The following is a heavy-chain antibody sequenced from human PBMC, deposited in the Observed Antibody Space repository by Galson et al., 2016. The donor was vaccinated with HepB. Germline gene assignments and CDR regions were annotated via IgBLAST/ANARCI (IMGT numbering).Heavy chain of an antibody. CDR3: ARDPMRFAFDL. V-gene: IGHV3-7*01. J-gene: IGHJ4*02. D-gene: IGHD3-9*01. CDR1: GFTVSSNY. Sequence: SLRLSCAASGFTVSSNYMSWVRQAPGKGLEWVANINPDGSQTYYVDSVKGRFNISKDNAKNSLYWRMNSLRADDTAVYYCARDPMRFAFDLWGQGTLVTVSS. CDR2: INPDGSQT.